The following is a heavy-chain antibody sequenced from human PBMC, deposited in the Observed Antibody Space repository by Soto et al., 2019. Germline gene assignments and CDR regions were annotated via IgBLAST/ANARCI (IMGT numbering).Heavy chain of an antibody. J-gene: IGHJ4*02. D-gene: IGHD3-22*01. CDR1: GYTFTSYG. V-gene: IGHV1-18*01. CDR2: ISAYNGNT. Sequence: GASVKVSCKASGYTFTSYGISWVRQAPGQGLEWMGWISAYNGNTNYAQKLQGRVTMTTDTSTSTAYMELRSLRSDDTAVYYCARDRYYDSSATGAFDYWGQGTLVTVSS. CDR3: ARDRYYDSSATGAFDY.